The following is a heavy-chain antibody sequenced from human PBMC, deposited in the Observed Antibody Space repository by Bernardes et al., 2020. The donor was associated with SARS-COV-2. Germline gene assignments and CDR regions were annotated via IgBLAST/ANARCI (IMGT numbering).Heavy chain of an antibody. D-gene: IGHD1-26*01. J-gene: IGHJ4*02. Sequence: GRSLKVWCAASGFTFSNYTMNWVRQAPGKGLEWVLSISSSTSAIYYAASVKGRFTISRDNAKNSLYMQMNSLRDEDTAVYYCARDLRGGSQYWGQGTLVTVSS. CDR2: ISSSTSAI. CDR3: ARDLRGGSQY. CDR1: GFTFSNYT. V-gene: IGHV3-48*02.